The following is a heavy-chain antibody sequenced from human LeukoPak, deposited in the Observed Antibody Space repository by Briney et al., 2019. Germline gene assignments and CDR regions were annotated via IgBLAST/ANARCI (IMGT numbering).Heavy chain of an antibody. CDR2: INPSGGST. Sequence: ASVKVSCKASGYSFTGYYMHWVRQAPGQGLEWMGIINPSGGSTSYAQKFQGRVTMTRDMSTTTDYMDLSSLTSDDTALYYCARALTRYSTAWYGYWGQGTLVTVSS. D-gene: IGHD6-19*01. CDR1: GYSFTGYY. CDR3: ARALTRYSTAWYGY. V-gene: IGHV1-46*01. J-gene: IGHJ4*02.